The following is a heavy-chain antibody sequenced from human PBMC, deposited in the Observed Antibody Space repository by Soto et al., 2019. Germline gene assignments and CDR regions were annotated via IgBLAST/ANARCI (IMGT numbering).Heavy chain of an antibody. CDR2: IYYSGRT. CDR1: GGSISSGDYY. D-gene: IGHD6-13*01. V-gene: IGHV4-30-4*01. J-gene: IGHJ6*04. Sequence: QVQLQESGPGLVKPSQTLSLTCTVSGGSISSGDYYWSWIRQPPGKGLEWIGYIYYSGRTYYNPSLNSRVTISVDSSMRQLPLRLSYVTAADTSVYYGARDLGRAAAGHDADYGMDVWGKGTTVTVSS. CDR3: ARDLGRAAAGHDADYGMDV.